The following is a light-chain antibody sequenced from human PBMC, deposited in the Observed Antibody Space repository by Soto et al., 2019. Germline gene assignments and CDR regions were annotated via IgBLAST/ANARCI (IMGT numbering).Light chain of an antibody. J-gene: IGKJ1*01. V-gene: IGKV3-20*01. Sequence: VVMTRSPATHSVTSEERATLSFRASQSVSSNLAWYQQKPGQAPRLLIYGASSRATGIPDRFSGSGSGTDFTLTISRLEPEDFAVYYCQQYGSSPWTFGQGTKVDIK. CDR1: QSVSSN. CDR2: GAS. CDR3: QQYGSSPWT.